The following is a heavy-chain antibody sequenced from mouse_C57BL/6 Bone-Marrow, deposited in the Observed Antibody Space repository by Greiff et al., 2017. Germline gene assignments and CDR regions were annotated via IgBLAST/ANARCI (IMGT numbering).Heavy chain of an antibody. J-gene: IGHJ2*01. V-gene: IGHV1-81*01. Sequence: VQLQESGAELARPGASVKLSCTASGYTFTSYGISWVKQRTGQGLEWIGEIYPRSGNTYYNEKFKGKATLTADKSSSTAYMELRSLTSEDSAVYFCARRGPYDYEDYWGQGTTLTVSS. CDR2: IYPRSGNT. CDR3: ARRGPYDYEDY. D-gene: IGHD2-4*01. CDR1: GYTFTSYG.